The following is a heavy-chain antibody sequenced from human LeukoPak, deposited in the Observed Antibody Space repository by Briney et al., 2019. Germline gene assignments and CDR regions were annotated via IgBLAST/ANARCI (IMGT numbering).Heavy chain of an antibody. J-gene: IGHJ4*02. V-gene: IGHV4-34*01. D-gene: IGHD6-13*01. CDR1: GGSFSGYY. CDR2: INHSGST. CDR3: ARGQASSSSFFGSDY. Sequence: SETLSLTCAVYGGSFSGYYWSWIRQPPGEGLEWIGEINHSGSTNYNPSLKSRVTISVDTSKNQFSLKLSSVTAADTAVYYCARGQASSSSFFGSDYWGQGTLVTVSS.